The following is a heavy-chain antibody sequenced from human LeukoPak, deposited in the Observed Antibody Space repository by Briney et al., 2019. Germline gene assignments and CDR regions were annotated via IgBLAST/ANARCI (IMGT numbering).Heavy chain of an antibody. J-gene: IGHJ6*02. D-gene: IGHD6-13*01. Sequence: PSETLSLTCAVYGGSFSGYYWSWIRQPPGKGLEWIGEIYHSGSTNYNPSLKSRVTISVDKSKNQFSLKLSSVTAADTAVYYCASRQQLADYYYYYGMDVWGQGTTVTVSS. CDR1: GGSFSGYY. CDR2: IYHSGST. V-gene: IGHV4-34*01. CDR3: ASRQQLADYYYYYGMDV.